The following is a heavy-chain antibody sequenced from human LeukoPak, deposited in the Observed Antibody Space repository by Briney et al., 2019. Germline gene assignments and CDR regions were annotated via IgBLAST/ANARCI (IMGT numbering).Heavy chain of an antibody. D-gene: IGHD5-18*01. CDR3: ARDKWIQLWTREPKSDAFDI. CDR1: GYTFTSYG. Sequence: VASVKVSCKASGYTFTSYGISWVRQAPGQGLERMGIINPSGGSTIYAQKFQGRVTMTRDTSTSTVYMELSSLSSEDTAVYYCARDKWIQLWTREPKSDAFDIWGQGTMVTVSS. J-gene: IGHJ3*02. V-gene: IGHV1-46*01. CDR2: INPSGGST.